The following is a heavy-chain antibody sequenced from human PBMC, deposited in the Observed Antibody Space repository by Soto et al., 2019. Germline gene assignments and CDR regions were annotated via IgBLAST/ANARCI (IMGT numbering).Heavy chain of an antibody. V-gene: IGHV1-18*01. J-gene: IGHJ6*02. Sequence: QVQLVQSRAEVKKPGASVKVSCKASGYTLSTYGVSWVRQAPGQGLEWMGWISAFNGDTNYAQRFQGRVTMTTDTTTSTATMELRILRSDDTAVYYCACNIFYYDSSGSLAFHYGMDVWGQGTTVIVSS. D-gene: IGHD3-22*01. CDR3: ACNIFYYDSSGSLAFHYGMDV. CDR2: ISAFNGDT. CDR1: GYTLSTYG.